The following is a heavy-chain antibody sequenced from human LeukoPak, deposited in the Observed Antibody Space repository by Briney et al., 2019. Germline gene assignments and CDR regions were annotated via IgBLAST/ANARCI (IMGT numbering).Heavy chain of an antibody. V-gene: IGHV3-33*01. CDR1: GFTFSSYG. J-gene: IGHJ4*02. D-gene: IGHD2-21*02. CDR3: ARDTYCGGDCYSGIFDY. CDR2: IWFDGSNK. Sequence: PGGSLRLSCAASGFTFSSYGMLWVRQAPGKGLEWVAVIWFDGSNKYYADSVKGRFTISRDNSKNTLYLQMNSLRAEDTAVYYCARDTYCGGDCYSGIFDYWGQGTLVTVSS.